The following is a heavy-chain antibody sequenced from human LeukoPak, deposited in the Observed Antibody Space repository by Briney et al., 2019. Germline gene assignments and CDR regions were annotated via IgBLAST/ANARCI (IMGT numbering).Heavy chain of an antibody. CDR3: ARDPEGGNSEGPLFDY. V-gene: IGHV1-18*01. CDR1: GYTFTSYG. CDR2: ISAYNGNT. Sequence: VASVKVSCKASGYTFTSYGISWVRQAPGQGLEWMGWISAYNGNTNYAQKLQGRVTMTTDTSTSTAYMELRSLRSDDTAVYYCARDPEGGNSEGPLFDYWGQGTLVTVSS. J-gene: IGHJ4*02. D-gene: IGHD4-23*01.